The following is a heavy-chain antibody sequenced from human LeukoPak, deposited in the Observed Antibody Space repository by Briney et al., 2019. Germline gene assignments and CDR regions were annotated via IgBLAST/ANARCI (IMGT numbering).Heavy chain of an antibody. CDR3: VRDGSGPPPFVL. CDR2: INVDGSDT. Sequence: GGSLRLSCAASGFTFSSYAMSWVRQAPGQGLERVSHINVDGSDTDYADSVKGRLTISRDNARNTLYLQMNSLRAEDTAVYYCVRDGSGPPPFVLWGQGNLVTVSS. J-gene: IGHJ4*02. D-gene: IGHD3-16*01. CDR1: GFTFSSYA. V-gene: IGHV3-74*01.